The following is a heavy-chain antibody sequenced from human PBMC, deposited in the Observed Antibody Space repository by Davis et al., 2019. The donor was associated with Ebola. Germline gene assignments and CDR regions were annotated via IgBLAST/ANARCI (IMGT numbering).Heavy chain of an antibody. CDR1: GFPFIIYA. CDR3: AKGSMTGY. CDR2: ISGSGGST. J-gene: IGHJ4*02. V-gene: IGHV3-23*01. Sequence: GGPLRPSCAASGFPFIIYALRRVRQAPGKGLEWVSAISGSGGSTYYADSVKGRFTISRDNSKNTLYLQMNSLRAEDTAVYYCAKGSMTGYWGQGTLVTVSS.